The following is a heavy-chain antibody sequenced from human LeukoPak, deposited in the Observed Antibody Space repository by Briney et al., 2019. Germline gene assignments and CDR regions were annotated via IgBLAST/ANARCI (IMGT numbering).Heavy chain of an antibody. CDR1: GFTFSSYE. D-gene: IGHD4-17*01. Sequence: GGSLRLSCAASGFTFSSYEMNWVRQAPGKGLEWVSYISSSGSTIYYADSVKDRFTISRDNAKSSLYLQMNSLRAEDTAVYYCARDLATTVTDYWGQGTLVTVSS. CDR2: ISSSGSTI. V-gene: IGHV3-48*03. CDR3: ARDLATTVTDY. J-gene: IGHJ4*02.